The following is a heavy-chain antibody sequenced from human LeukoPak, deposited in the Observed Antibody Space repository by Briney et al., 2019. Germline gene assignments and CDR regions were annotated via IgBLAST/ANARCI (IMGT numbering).Heavy chain of an antibody. CDR2: ISSSSSYI. J-gene: IGHJ4*02. V-gene: IGHV3-21*01. Sequence: PGGSLRLSCAASGFTFSSYSMNWVRQAPGKGLEWVSSISSSSSYIYYADSVKGRFTISRDNAKNSLYLQMNSLRAEDTAVYYCARVRRDFKYGDYEWDRVGWGQGTLVTVSS. CDR3: ARVRRDFKYGDYEWDRVG. CDR1: GFTFSSYS. D-gene: IGHD4-17*01.